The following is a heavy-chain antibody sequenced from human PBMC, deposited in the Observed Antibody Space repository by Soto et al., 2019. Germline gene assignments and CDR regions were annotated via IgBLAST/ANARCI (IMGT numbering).Heavy chain of an antibody. Sequence: PLGSLRLSCAASGFTFSSYAMHWVRQAPGKGLEWVAVISYDGSNKYYADSVKGRFTISRDNSKNTLYLQMNSLRAEDTAVYYCARDLLDDSYYGMDVWGKGTTVTVSP. CDR2: ISYDGSNK. CDR1: GFTFSSYA. J-gene: IGHJ6*04. V-gene: IGHV3-30-3*01. D-gene: IGHD3-3*01. CDR3: ARDLLDDSYYGMDV.